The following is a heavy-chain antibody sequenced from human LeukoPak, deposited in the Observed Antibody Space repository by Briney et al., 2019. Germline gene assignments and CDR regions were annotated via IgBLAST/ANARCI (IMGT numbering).Heavy chain of an antibody. CDR2: IYHSGGT. D-gene: IGHD2-2*01. Sequence: PSETLSLTCTVSGGSISSDYWSWIRQPPGKALEWIGNIYHSGGTNYDPSLKSRVTISVDTSKTKFSLKLSSVTAADTAVYYCARQGRNRDFCNSISCHYFDFWGQGALATVSS. CDR3: ARQGRNRDFCNSISCHYFDF. CDR1: GGSISSDY. V-gene: IGHV4-59*08. J-gene: IGHJ4*02.